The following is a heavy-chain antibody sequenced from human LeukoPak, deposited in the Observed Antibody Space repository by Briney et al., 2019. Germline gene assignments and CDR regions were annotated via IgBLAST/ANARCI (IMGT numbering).Heavy chain of an antibody. CDR3: ARDQCSSTSCYNWFDP. V-gene: IGHV1-69*13. D-gene: IGHD2-2*01. CDR1: GGTFSSYA. CDR2: IIPIFGTA. Sequence: SVKVSCKASGGTFSSYAISWVRQAPGQGLEWMGGIIPIFGTANYAQKFQGRVTITADESTSTAYMELSSLRSEDTAVYYCARDQCSSTSCYNWFDPWGQGTLVTVSS. J-gene: IGHJ5*02.